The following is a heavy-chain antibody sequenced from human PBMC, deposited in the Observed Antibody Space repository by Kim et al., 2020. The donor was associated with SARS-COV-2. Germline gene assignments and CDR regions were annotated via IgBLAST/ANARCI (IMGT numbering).Heavy chain of an antibody. V-gene: IGHV3-30*02. CDR3: AKAHYYDSSGPPDY. J-gene: IGHJ4*02. Sequence: ADSVKGRFTISRDNSKNTLYLQMNSLRAEDTAVYYCAKAHYYDSSGPPDYWGQGTLVTVSS. D-gene: IGHD3-22*01.